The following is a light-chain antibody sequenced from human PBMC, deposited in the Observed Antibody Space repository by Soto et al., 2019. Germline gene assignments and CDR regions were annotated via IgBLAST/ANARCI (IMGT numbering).Light chain of an antibody. Sequence: AIQMTQSPSSLSASVGDRVTITCRASQDIRNDLGWYQQKPGQAPNLLIFAASTLQTGVPSRFSGSGSGTDFTLTISSLQPEDFATYYCLPAYNYPLTFGPGTKVDIK. CDR1: QDIRND. CDR2: AAS. CDR3: LPAYNYPLT. V-gene: IGKV1-6*01. J-gene: IGKJ3*01.